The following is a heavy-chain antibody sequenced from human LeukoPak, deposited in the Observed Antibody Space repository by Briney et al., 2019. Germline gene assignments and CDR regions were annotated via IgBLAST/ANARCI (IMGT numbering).Heavy chain of an antibody. V-gene: IGHV7-4-1*02. J-gene: IGHJ3*02. D-gene: IGHD1-14*01. CDR3: ARDAVFTAESEAFDI. CDR2: INTNTGNP. CDR1: GYTFTSYA. Sequence: ASVKVSCKDSGYTFTSYAMNWVRQAPGQGLEWMGWINTNTGNPTYAQGFTGRFVFSLDTSVSTAYLQISSLKAEDTAVYYCARDAVFTAESEAFDIWGQGTMVTVSS.